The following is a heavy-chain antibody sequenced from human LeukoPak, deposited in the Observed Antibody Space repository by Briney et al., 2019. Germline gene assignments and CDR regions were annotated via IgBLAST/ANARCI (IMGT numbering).Heavy chain of an antibody. CDR3: ARVDYFASGSYYVDY. D-gene: IGHD3-10*01. CDR1: GYTFTGYY. Sequence: SVKVSCKASGYTFTGYYMHWVRQAPGQGLEWMGCINPNSGGTNYAQKFQGRVTMTRDTSISTAYMELSRLRSDDTAVYYCARVDYFASGSYYVDYCGQGTLVTVSS. J-gene: IGHJ4*02. V-gene: IGHV1-2*02. CDR2: INPNSGGT.